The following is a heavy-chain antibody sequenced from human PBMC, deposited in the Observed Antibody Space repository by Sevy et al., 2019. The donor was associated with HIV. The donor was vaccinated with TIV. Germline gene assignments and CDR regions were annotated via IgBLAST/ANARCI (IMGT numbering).Heavy chain of an antibody. J-gene: IGHJ5*02. CDR2: ISYDGSNK. D-gene: IGHD3-10*01. V-gene: IGHV3-30*18. CDR1: GFSFSSYG. CDR3: AKDGYYYGSGSTYNWFDP. Sequence: GGSLRLSCAASGFSFSSYGMHWVGQAPGKGLEWVAVISYDGSNKYYADSVKGRFTISRDNSKNTLYLQMNSLRAEDTAVYYCAKDGYYYGSGSTYNWFDPWGQGTLVTVSS.